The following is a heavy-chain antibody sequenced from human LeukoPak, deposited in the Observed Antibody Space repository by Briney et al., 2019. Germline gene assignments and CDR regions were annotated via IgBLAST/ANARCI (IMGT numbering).Heavy chain of an antibody. J-gene: IGHJ6*04. CDR2: IKQDGSEK. V-gene: IGHV3-7*01. CDR3: ARAPMVRGRRMDV. D-gene: IGHD3-10*01. CDR1: GFTFSSYW. Sequence: PGGSLRLSCAASGFTFSSYWMSWVRQAPGKGLEWVANIKQDGSEKYYVDSVKGRFTISRDNAKNSLYLQMNSLRAEDTAVYYCARAPMVRGRRMDVWGKGTTVIVSS.